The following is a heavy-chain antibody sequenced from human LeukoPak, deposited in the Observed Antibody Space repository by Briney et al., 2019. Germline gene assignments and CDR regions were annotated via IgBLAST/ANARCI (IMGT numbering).Heavy chain of an antibody. D-gene: IGHD5-18*01. Sequence: ASVKVSFKASGYTFTSYGISWVRQAPGQGLEWMGWISAYNGNTNYAQKLQGRVTMTTDTSTSTAYMELRSLRSDDTAVYYCARDLGGTAMVEIDYWSQGTLVTVSP. J-gene: IGHJ4*02. CDR1: GYTFTSYG. CDR2: ISAYNGNT. CDR3: ARDLGGTAMVEIDY. V-gene: IGHV1-18*01.